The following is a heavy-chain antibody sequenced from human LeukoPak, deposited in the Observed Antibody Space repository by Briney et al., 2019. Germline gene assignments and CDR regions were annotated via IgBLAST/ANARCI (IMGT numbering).Heavy chain of an antibody. V-gene: IGHV3-48*03. Sequence: PGGSLRLPCAASEFTFSSYEMHWVRQAPGKGLEWVSYISNSGTTTYYADSVKGRFTISRDNAKSSLYLQMNSLRAEDTAVYYCARKGEWDMVRGALDYWGQGTLVTVSS. CDR1: EFTFSSYE. J-gene: IGHJ4*02. D-gene: IGHD3-10*01. CDR3: ARKGEWDMVRGALDY. CDR2: ISNSGTTT.